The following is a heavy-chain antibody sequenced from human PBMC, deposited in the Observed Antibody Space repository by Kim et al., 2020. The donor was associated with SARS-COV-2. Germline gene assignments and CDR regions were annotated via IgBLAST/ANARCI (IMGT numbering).Heavy chain of an antibody. J-gene: IGHJ3*02. CDR1: GFTFSDYY. CDR3: ARLGDYGDSPHAFDI. D-gene: IGHD4-17*01. V-gene: IGHV3-11*06. CDR2: ISSSSSYT. Sequence: GGSLRLSCAASGFTFSDYYMSWIRQAPGKGLEWVSYISSSSSYTNYADSVKGRFTISRDNAKNSLYLQMNSLRAEDTAVYYCARLGDYGDSPHAFDIWGQGTMVTVSS.